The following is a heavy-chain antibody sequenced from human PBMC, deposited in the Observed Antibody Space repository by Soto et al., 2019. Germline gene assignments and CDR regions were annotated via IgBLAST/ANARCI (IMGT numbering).Heavy chain of an antibody. CDR1: GGSFSGYY. CDR2: IYYSGST. V-gene: IGHV4-34*11. D-gene: IGHD6-19*01. J-gene: IGHJ4*02. Sequence: SETLSLTCAVYGGSFSGYYWSWIRQPPGKGLEWIGYIYYSGSTNYNPSLKSRVTISVDTSKNQFSLKLSSVTAADTAVYYCAREVAAYFDYWGQGTLVTVSS. CDR3: AREVAAYFDY.